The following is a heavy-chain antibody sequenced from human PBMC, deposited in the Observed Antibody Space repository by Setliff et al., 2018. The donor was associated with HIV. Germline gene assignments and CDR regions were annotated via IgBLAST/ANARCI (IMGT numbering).Heavy chain of an antibody. CDR2: ISAYNGNT. J-gene: IGHJ3*02. Sequence: ASVKVSCKASGYTFTSYGISWVRQAPGQGLEWMGWISAYNGNTNYAQKLQGRVTMTTDTSTSTAYMELRSLRSDDTAVYYCGRDPFWSGYDAFDIWGQGTMVTVSS. V-gene: IGHV1-18*01. D-gene: IGHD3-3*01. CDR3: GRDPFWSGYDAFDI. CDR1: GYTFTSYG.